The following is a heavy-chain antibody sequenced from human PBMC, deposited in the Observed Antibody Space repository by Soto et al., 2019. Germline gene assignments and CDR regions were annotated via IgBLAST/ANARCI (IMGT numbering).Heavy chain of an antibody. CDR3: ARRGAQQWDYYYYGMDV. Sequence: QVPLVQSGVEVKKPGASVKVSCKASGYTFTSYDINWVRQATGQGLEWMGWMNPNSGNTGYAQKFQGRVTMTRNTSISTAYMELSSLRSEDTAVYYCARRGAQQWDYYYYGMDVWGQGTTVTVSS. J-gene: IGHJ6*02. CDR2: MNPNSGNT. CDR1: GYTFTSYD. D-gene: IGHD6-19*01. V-gene: IGHV1-8*01.